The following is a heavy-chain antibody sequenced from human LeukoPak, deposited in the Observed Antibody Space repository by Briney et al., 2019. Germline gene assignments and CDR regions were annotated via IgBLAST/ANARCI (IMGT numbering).Heavy chain of an antibody. J-gene: IGHJ4*02. V-gene: IGHV3-23*01. Sequence: GGSLRLSCAASGFTFSTYAMGWVRQAPGKGLEWVSSIRGRGDNTYYADSVKGRFIISRDNSKNTLYLQMNSLRAEDTAVYYCAREGAYYDILTGYEQKEFDYWGQGTLVTVSS. D-gene: IGHD3-9*01. CDR3: AREGAYYDILTGYEQKEFDY. CDR2: IRGRGDNT. CDR1: GFTFSTYA.